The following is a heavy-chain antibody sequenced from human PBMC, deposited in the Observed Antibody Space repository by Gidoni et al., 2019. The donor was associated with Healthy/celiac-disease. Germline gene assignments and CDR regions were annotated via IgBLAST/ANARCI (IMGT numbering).Heavy chain of an antibody. CDR1: GGTFSSST. CDR3: ARAADYYGSGSRTKYYYYYGMDV. D-gene: IGHD3-10*01. Sequence: QVQLVQSGAEVKKPGSSVKVSCKASGGTFSSSTLSWVRRAPGQGLEGMGRIIPILGIATYAQKFQGRVTITADKSTSTAYMELSSLRSEDTAVYYCARAADYYGSGSRTKYYYYYGMDVWGQGTTVTVSS. J-gene: IGHJ6*02. V-gene: IGHV1-69*02. CDR2: IIPILGIA.